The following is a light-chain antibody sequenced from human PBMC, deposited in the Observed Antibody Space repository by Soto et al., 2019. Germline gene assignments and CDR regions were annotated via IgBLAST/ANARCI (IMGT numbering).Light chain of an antibody. CDR3: QHYGSSPPLS. V-gene: IGKV3-20*01. Sequence: ETVLTQSPGTLSLSPGERATLSCRASQSVTSSYLAWYQQKPGQAPRLLIYGASTRATGIPDRFSGIGSGTDFTLSISGLEPEDLAVYYCQHYGSSPPLSFGPGTKVEIK. CDR1: QSVTSSY. CDR2: GAS. J-gene: IGKJ3*01.